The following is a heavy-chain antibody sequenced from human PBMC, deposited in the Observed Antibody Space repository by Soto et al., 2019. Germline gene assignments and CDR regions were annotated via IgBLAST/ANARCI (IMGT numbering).Heavy chain of an antibody. D-gene: IGHD1-26*01. CDR1: GYTFTNYG. CDR3: ARERQWEPLLY. J-gene: IGHJ4*02. CDR2: ARAYNRNT. Sequence: QVRLVQSGAEVKRPGASVRVSCKASGYTFTNYGITWVRQVPGQGLEWMGWARAYNRNTNYAQKFEDRVIMTTDTSTGTAHMELRSLRYDDTALYFCARERQWEPLLYWGQGTLVTVSS. V-gene: IGHV1-18*01.